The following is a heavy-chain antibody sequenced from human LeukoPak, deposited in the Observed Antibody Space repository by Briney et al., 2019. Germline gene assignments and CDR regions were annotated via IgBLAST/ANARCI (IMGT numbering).Heavy chain of an antibody. V-gene: IGHV4-4*07. CDR1: GGSISSYY. J-gene: IGHJ6*02. CDR2: IYTSGST. D-gene: IGHD7-27*01. Sequence: PSETLSLTCTVSGGSISSYYWSWIRQPARKGLEWIGRIYTSGSTNYNPSLKSRVTMSVDTSKNQFSLKLSSVPPADTAVYYWARDDWGQGQEGGRLYHYYYYGMDVWGQGTTVTVSS. CDR3: ARDDWGQGQEGGRLYHYYYYGMDV.